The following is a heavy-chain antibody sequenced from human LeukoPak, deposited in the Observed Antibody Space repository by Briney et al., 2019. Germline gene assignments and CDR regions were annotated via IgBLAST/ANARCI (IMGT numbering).Heavy chain of an antibody. CDR2: IYTSGST. CDR3: ARDKGVVVVPAARDGPYYYYMDV. CDR1: GGSISSYY. V-gene: IGHV4-4*07. D-gene: IGHD2-2*01. Sequence: PSETLSLTCTVSGGSISSYYWSWIRQPAGKGLEWIGRIYTSGSTNYTPSLKSRVTMSVDTSKNQFSLKVSSVTAADTAVYYCARDKGVVVVPAARDGPYYYYMDVWGKGTTVTVSS. J-gene: IGHJ6*03.